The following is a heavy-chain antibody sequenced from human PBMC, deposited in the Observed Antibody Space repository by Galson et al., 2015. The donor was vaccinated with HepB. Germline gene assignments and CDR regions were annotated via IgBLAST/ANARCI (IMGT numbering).Heavy chain of an antibody. D-gene: IGHD5-24*01. V-gene: IGHV1-3*01. J-gene: IGHJ4*02. CDR1: GYTFTSYA. Sequence: SVKVSCKASGYTFTSYAMHWVRQAPGQRLEWMGWINAGNGNTKYSQKFQGRVTITRDTSASTAYMELSSLRSEDTAVYYCARGEWLQFATGVGYYFDYWGQGTLVTVSS. CDR2: INAGNGNT. CDR3: ARGEWLQFATGVGYYFDY.